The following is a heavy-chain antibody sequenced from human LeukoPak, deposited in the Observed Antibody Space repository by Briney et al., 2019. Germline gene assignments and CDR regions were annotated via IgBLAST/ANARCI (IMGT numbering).Heavy chain of an antibody. CDR2: ISSSSSYI. CDR1: GFTFSSYS. J-gene: IGHJ4*02. D-gene: IGHD2-15*01. V-gene: IGHV3-21*01. Sequence: GGSLRLSCAASGFTFSSYSMNWVRQAPGKGLEWVSSISSSSSYIYYADSVKGRFTISRDNAKNSLYLQMNSLRAEDTAVYYCARDFGRVEVAATSNYWGQGTLVTVSS. CDR3: ARDFGRVEVAATSNY.